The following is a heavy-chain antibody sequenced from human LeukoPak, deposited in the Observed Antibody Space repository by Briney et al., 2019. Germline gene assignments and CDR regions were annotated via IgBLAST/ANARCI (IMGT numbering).Heavy chain of an antibody. V-gene: IGHV4-59*08. Sequence: PPETLSLTCTVSGVSISRYYWSWIRQSPGKGLEWIGYMYYSGSASYNPSLESRVTISVDTSKNHLSLRLTSVTAADTAVYYCARGGAFRDVVDDDFDFWGQGTLVTVSS. CDR2: MYYSGSA. CDR1: GVSISRYY. CDR3: ARGGAFRDVVDDDFDF. D-gene: IGHD3-3*02. J-gene: IGHJ4*02.